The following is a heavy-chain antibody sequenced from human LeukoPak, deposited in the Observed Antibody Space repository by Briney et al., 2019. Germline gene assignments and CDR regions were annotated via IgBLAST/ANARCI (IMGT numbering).Heavy chain of an antibody. CDR3: ARGYYDSSGYYCPDY. CDR1: GGSISSYY. D-gene: IGHD3-22*01. J-gene: IGHJ4*02. V-gene: IGHV4-59*01. Sequence: RPSETLSLTCTVSGGSISSYYWSWIRQPPGKGLEWIGYIYYSGSTNYNPSLKSRVTISVDTSKNQFSLKLSSVTAADTAVYYCARGYYDSSGYYCPDYWGQGTLVTVSS. CDR2: IYYSGST.